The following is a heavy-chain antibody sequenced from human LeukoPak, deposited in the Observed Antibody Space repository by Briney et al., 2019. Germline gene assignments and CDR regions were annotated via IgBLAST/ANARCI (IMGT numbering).Heavy chain of an antibody. Sequence: SETLSLTCTVSGGSISSYYWSWIRQPPGKGLEWIGYIYYSGSTNYNPSLKSRVTISVDTSKNQFSLKLSSVTAADTAVDYCARSSYDFEAFDICGQGTMVTVSS. V-gene: IGHV4-59*01. D-gene: IGHD3-3*01. CDR1: GGSISSYY. CDR3: ARSSYDFEAFDI. J-gene: IGHJ3*02. CDR2: IYYSGST.